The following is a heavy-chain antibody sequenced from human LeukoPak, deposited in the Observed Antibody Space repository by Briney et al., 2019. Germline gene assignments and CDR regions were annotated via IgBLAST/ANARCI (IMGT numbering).Heavy chain of an antibody. J-gene: IGHJ4*02. V-gene: IGHV1-69*13. CDR3: AVRRGYSGYAPSKY. CDR1: GYTFTSYY. CDR2: IIPIFGTA. Sequence: SVKVSCKASGYTFTSYYMHWVRQAPGQGLEWMGGIIPIFGTANYAQKFQGRVTITADESTSTAYMELSSLRSEDTAVYYCAVRRGYSGYAPSKYWGQGTLVTVSS. D-gene: IGHD5-12*01.